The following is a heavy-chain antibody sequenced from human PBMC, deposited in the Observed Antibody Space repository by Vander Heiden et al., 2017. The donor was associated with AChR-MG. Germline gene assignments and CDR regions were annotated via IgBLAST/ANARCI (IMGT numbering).Heavy chain of an antibody. D-gene: IGHD3-16*01. J-gene: IGHJ4*02. CDR1: GFTFSSYW. CDR3: ASLGSSADY. V-gene: IGHV3-7*01. CDR2: IKQDGSEK. Sequence: EVQLVESGGGLVQPGGSLRLSCAASGFTFSSYWRSWVRQAPGKGLEWVANIKQDGSEKYYVDSVKGRFTISRDNAKNSLYLQMNSLRAEDTAVYYCASLGSSADYWGQGTLVTVSS.